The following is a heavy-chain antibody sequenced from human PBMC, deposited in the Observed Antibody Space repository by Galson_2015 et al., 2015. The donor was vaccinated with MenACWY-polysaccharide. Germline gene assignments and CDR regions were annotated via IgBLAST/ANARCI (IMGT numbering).Heavy chain of an antibody. V-gene: IGHV1-69*13. CDR2: IIPIFGTA. CDR1: GGTFSSYA. J-gene: IGHJ5*02. D-gene: IGHD3-3*01. CDR3: ARDGEKYYDFWSGYYPYWFDP. Sequence: SVKASCKASGGTFSSYAISWVRQAPGQGLEWMGGIIPIFGTANYAQKFRGRVTITADESTSTAYMELSSLRSEDTAVYYCARDGEKYYDFWSGYYPYWFDPWGQGTLVTVSS.